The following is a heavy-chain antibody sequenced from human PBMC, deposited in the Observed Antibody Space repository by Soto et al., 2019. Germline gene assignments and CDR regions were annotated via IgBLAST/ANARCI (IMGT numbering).Heavy chain of an antibody. Sequence: QLQLQESGSGLVKPSQTLSLTCAVSGGSISSGGYSWSWIRQPPGKGLEWIGYIYHSGSTYYNPSLKSRVTISVDRSKNQFSLKLSSVTAADMAVYYCARGTLTGYWALGKTYYFDYWGQGTLVTVSS. V-gene: IGHV4-30-2*01. CDR1: GGSISSGGYS. CDR3: ARGTLTGYWALGKTYYFDY. D-gene: IGHD3-9*01. CDR2: IYHSGST. J-gene: IGHJ4*02.